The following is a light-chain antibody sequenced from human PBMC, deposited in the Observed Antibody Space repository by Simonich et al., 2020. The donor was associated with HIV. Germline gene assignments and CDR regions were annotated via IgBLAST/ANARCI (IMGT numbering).Light chain of an antibody. CDR1: QSVLYSSNNKNY. J-gene: IGKJ5*01. CDR3: QQYYSTPIT. Sequence: DIVMTQSPDSLAVSLGERATINCKSSQSVLYSSNNKNYLGWYQHKSGQPPNLLIYWASTRESGVPDRFSGSGSGTDFTLTISSLQAEDVAVYYCQQYYSTPITFGQGTRLEIK. CDR2: WAS. V-gene: IGKV4-1*01.